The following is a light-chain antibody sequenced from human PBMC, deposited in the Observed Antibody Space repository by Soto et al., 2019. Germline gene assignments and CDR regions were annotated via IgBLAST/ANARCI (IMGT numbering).Light chain of an antibody. CDR3: NSYAGSNIYV. Sequence: QPVLTQPPSASGSPGQSLTFSCTGTSSDVGRYDYVSWYQQHPGKAPKLLIYGVTKRPSGVPDRFSGSKSGNTASLTVSGLQTEDEAYYYCNSYAGSNIYVFGTGTKVTVL. V-gene: IGLV2-8*01. J-gene: IGLJ1*01. CDR2: GVT. CDR1: SSDVGRYDY.